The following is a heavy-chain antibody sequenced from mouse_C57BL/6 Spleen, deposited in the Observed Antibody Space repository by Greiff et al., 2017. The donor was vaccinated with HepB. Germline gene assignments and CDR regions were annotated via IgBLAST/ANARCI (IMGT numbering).Heavy chain of an antibody. D-gene: IGHD3-3*01. Sequence: QVQLKESGAELVRPGTSVKVSCKASGYAFTNYLIEWVKQRPGQGLEWIGVINPGSGGTNYNEKFKGKATLTADKSSSNAYMQLSSLTSEDSAVYFCARGGRGYWGQGTTVTVSS. CDR3: ARGGRGY. CDR2: INPGSGGT. CDR1: GYAFTNYL. J-gene: IGHJ2*01. V-gene: IGHV1-54*01.